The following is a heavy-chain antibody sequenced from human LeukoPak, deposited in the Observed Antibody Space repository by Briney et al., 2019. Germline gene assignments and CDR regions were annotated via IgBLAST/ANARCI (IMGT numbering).Heavy chain of an antibody. Sequence: SETLSLTCTVSGGSISSYYRSWIRQPPGKGLEWIGYIYYSGSTNYNPSLKSRVTISVDTSKNQFSLKLSSVTAADTAVYYCAREVTREFDPWGQGTPVTVSS. CDR3: AREVTREFDP. V-gene: IGHV4-59*01. D-gene: IGHD4-17*01. CDR2: IYYSGST. J-gene: IGHJ5*02. CDR1: GGSISSYY.